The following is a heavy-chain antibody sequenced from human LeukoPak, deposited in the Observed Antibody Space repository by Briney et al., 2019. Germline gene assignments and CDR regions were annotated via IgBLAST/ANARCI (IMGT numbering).Heavy chain of an antibody. CDR1: GFIFSSYG. J-gene: IGHJ6*02. Sequence: GRSLRLSCAASGFIFSSYGMHGVRQAPGKGLEWLAGIWYEGSNKYYADSVKGRLTISRDNSKNTLYLQMNSLRAEDTAVYYCARGSRYSSSPPDYGMDVWGQGTTVTVSS. V-gene: IGHV3-33*01. CDR2: IWYEGSNK. CDR3: ARGSRYSSSPPDYGMDV. D-gene: IGHD6-13*01.